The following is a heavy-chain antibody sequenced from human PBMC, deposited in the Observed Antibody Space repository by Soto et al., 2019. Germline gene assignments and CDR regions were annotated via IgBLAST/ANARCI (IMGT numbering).Heavy chain of an antibody. CDR3: AIAVSYLSSYIDY. CDR1: GFTFSSYA. D-gene: IGHD2-2*02. Sequence: GGSLRLSCAASGFTFSSYAMHWVRQAPGKGLEYVSAISSNGDSTYYANSVKGRFTISRDNSKNTLYLQMGSLRAEDMAVYFCAIAVSYLSSYIDYWGQGTLLTVSS. V-gene: IGHV3-64*01. J-gene: IGHJ4*02. CDR2: ISSNGDST.